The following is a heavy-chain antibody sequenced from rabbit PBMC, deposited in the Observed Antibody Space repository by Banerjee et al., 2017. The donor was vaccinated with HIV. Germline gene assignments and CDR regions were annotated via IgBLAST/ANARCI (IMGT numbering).Heavy chain of an antibody. J-gene: IGHJ4*01. CDR2: IGTSSGST. CDR1: GFSFSSSYY. V-gene: IGHV1S43*01. CDR3: ARDGAGDVTYGYPNL. Sequence: QSLEESGGDLVKPGASLTLTCTPSGFSFSSSYYMCWVRQAPGKGLELIACIGTSSGSTWYASWAKGRFTISKSTSLNTVDLKMTSLTAADTATYFCARDGAGDVTYGYPNLWGPGTLVTVS. D-gene: IGHD6-1*01.